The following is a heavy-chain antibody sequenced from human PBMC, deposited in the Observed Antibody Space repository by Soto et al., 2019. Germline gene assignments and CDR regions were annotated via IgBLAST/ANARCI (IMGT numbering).Heavy chain of an antibody. Sequence: EVQLVESGGGLVQPGGSLRLSCAASGFTFSSYDMHWVRQATGKGLEWVSVIGTAGDTHYSGSVQGRFTISRENAKNSLYLQMNSLRAEDTAVYYCAIILGGSDGMDVWGQGTTVTVSS. CDR3: AIILGGSDGMDV. D-gene: IGHD3-16*01. V-gene: IGHV3-13*01. CDR1: GFTFSSYD. CDR2: IGTAGDT. J-gene: IGHJ6*02.